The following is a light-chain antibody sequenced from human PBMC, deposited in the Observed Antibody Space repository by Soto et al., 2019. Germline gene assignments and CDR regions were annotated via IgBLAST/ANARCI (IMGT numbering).Light chain of an antibody. CDR1: SSDVGGCSY. Sequence: QSVLTQPPSASGSPGQSVTISCTGTSSDVGGCSYVSWYQQHPGKAPKLMISEVTKRPSGVPDRFSGSKSGNTASLTVSGLQAEDEADYYCSSYAGSNNFVVFGTGTKLTVL. CDR3: SSYAGSNNFVV. CDR2: EVT. J-gene: IGLJ1*01. V-gene: IGLV2-8*01.